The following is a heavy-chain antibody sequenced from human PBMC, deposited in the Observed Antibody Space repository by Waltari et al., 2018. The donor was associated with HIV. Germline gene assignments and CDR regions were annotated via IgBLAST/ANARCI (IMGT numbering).Heavy chain of an antibody. Sequence: QVQLHQWGPGLLKPSETLPLTCAAYSGSCIFYYCTWVRQRPGKGLEWIGEISHSGTTNYNPSLKSRVTISVDTSKNQFSLRLRSVTAKDSATYFCVRGNWNYGDYYYGMDGWGQGTIVTVSS. V-gene: IGHV4-34*01. CDR2: ISHSGTT. J-gene: IGHJ6*02. CDR3: VRGNWNYGDYYYGMDG. D-gene: IGHD1-7*01. CDR1: SGSCIFYY.